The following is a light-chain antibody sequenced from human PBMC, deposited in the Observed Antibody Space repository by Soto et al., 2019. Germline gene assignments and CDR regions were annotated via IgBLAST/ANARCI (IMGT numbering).Light chain of an antibody. CDR2: DAS. V-gene: IGKV3-15*01. Sequence: EIVMTQSPATLSVSPGERATLSCRASQSVSRKLAWYQQRPGQAPRLLVYDASTRATGIPGRFSGSGSGTDFTLTISSLQSEDFAVYYCQEYNNWPSMYTFGQGTK. CDR3: QEYNNWPSMYT. CDR1: QSVSRK. J-gene: IGKJ2*01.